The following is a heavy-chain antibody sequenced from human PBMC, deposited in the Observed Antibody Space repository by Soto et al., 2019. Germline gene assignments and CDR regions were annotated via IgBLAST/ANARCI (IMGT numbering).Heavy chain of an antibody. J-gene: IGHJ5*02. D-gene: IGHD1-1*01. Sequence: ASVKVSCKASGYTFTSYGISWVRQAPGQGLEWMGWISAYNGNTNYAQKLQGRVTMTTDTSTSTAYMELRSLRSDDTAVYYCARDGNPNPTRAGGKNWFDPWGQETLVTVSS. CDR1: GYTFTSYG. V-gene: IGHV1-18*01. CDR3: ARDGNPNPTRAGGKNWFDP. CDR2: ISAYNGNT.